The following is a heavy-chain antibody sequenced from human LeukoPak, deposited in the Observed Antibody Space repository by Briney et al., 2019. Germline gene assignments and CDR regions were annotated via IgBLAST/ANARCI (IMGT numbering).Heavy chain of an antibody. CDR2: IIPIFGTA. Sequence: SVKVSCKASGYTFTGYYMHWERQAPGQGLEWMGGIIPIFGTANYAQKFQGRVTITADESTSTAYMELSSLRSDDTAVYYCARDYYDSSGSNWFDPWGQGTLVTVSS. D-gene: IGHD3-22*01. V-gene: IGHV1-69*13. J-gene: IGHJ5*02. CDR3: ARDYYDSSGSNWFDP. CDR1: GYTFTGYY.